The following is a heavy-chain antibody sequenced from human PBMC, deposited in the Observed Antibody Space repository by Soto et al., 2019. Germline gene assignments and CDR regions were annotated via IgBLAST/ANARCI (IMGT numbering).Heavy chain of an antibody. Sequence: GGSLRLSCAASGFTFSSYSMNWVRQAPGKGLEWVSSISSSSSYIYYADSVKGRFTISRDNAKNSLYLQMNSLRAEDTAVYYCARDILSFRYYYYGMDVWGQGTTVTVSS. CDR3: ARDILSFRYYYYGMDV. D-gene: IGHD3-3*02. CDR2: ISSSSSYI. V-gene: IGHV3-21*01. CDR1: GFTFSSYS. J-gene: IGHJ6*02.